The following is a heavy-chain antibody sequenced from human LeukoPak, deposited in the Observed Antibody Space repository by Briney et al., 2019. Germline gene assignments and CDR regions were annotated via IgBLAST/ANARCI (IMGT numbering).Heavy chain of an antibody. CDR1: GFTFSSYG. D-gene: IGHD1-26*01. CDR3: ASGGIYYGAAFDF. CDR2: INWNGGST. J-gene: IGHJ4*02. Sequence: GGSLRLSCAASGFTFSSYGMSWARQAPGKGLEWVSGINWNGGSTGYADSVKGRFTISRDNAKNSLYLQMNSLRAEDTALYYCASGGIYYGAAFDFWGQGTLVTVSS. V-gene: IGHV3-20*04.